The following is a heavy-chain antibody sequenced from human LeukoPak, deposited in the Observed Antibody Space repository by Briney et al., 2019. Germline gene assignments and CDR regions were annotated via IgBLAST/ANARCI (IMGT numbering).Heavy chain of an antibody. V-gene: IGHV3-11*01. CDR1: GFTFRDYY. CDR3: ARVKLRFLEWAGMDV. Sequence: GGSLRLSCAASGFTFRDYYMSWIRQAPGKGLEWVSYISSSGSTIYYADSVKGRFTTSRDNAKNSLYLQMNSLRAEDTAVYYCARVKLRFLEWAGMDVWGQGTTVTVSS. J-gene: IGHJ6*02. D-gene: IGHD3-3*01. CDR2: ISSSGSTI.